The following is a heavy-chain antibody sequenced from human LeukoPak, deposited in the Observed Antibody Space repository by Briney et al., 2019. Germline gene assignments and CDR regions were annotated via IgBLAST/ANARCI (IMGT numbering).Heavy chain of an antibody. Sequence: GGSLRLSRAASGLTFSSYAMSWVRQAPGKGLEWVSAISGSGGSTYYADSVKGRFTISRDNSKNTLYLQMNSLRAEDTAVYYCAKDQGVYDFWSGYLFDYWGQGTLVTVSS. CDR3: AKDQGVYDFWSGYLFDY. D-gene: IGHD3-3*01. V-gene: IGHV3-23*01. J-gene: IGHJ4*02. CDR1: GLTFSSYA. CDR2: ISGSGGST.